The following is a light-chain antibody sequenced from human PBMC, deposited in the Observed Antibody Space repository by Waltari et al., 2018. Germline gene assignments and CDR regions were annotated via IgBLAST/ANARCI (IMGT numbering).Light chain of an antibody. Sequence: QSALTQPRSVSGSPGQSVTISCTGTRSDVGGYNYVSWYQQHPVKAPKLMIYDVSKRPSGVPDRFSGSKSGNTASLTISGLQAEDEADYYCCSYAGSYTWVFGGGTKLTVL. CDR2: DVS. J-gene: IGLJ3*02. CDR3: CSYAGSYTWV. CDR1: RSDVGGYNY. V-gene: IGLV2-11*01.